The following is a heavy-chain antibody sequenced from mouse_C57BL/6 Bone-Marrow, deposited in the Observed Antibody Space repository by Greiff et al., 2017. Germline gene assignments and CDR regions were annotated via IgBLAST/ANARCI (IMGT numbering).Heavy chain of an antibody. CDR2: IRNKANNHAT. CDR3: RQLRLPAWLGY. J-gene: IGHJ3*01. CDR1: GFTFSDAW. D-gene: IGHD3-2*02. Sequence: VQLKESGGGLVQPGGSMKLSCAASGFTFSDAWMDWVRQSPEKGLEWVAEIRNKANNHATYYAESVKGRFTISRDASKSSVYLQMNSLRAEDTGIYYSRQLRLPAWLGYWGQGTLVTVSA. V-gene: IGHV6-6*01.